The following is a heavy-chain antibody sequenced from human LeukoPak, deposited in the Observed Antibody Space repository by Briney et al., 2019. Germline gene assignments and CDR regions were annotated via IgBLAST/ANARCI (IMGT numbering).Heavy chain of an antibody. J-gene: IGHJ2*01. CDR1: GGSISTYY. CDR2: IYNSGST. Sequence: SETLSLTCNVSGGSISTYYWSWIRRPPGKGLEWIGYIYNSGSTSYNPSLKSRVTISVDTSSNQFSLKLSSVTAADTAAYYCVGGSNWYVDLWGRGTLVTVSS. CDR3: VGGSNWYVDL. V-gene: IGHV4-59*01.